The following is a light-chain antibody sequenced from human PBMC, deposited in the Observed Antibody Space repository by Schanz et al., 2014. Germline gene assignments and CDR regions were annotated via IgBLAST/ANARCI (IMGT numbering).Light chain of an antibody. CDR3: LQHKTDPWT. V-gene: IGKV3D-15*02. CDR1: QSVSTS. CDR2: GTS. J-gene: IGKJ1*01. Sequence: EIVMMQSPATLSVSPGERVTLSCRASQSVSTSLAWYQQKPGQAPRLLIYGTSTRAAGIPARFSGSGSVTEFTLTISSLQPEDFPTYYYLQHKTDPWTSSQRTKVESK.